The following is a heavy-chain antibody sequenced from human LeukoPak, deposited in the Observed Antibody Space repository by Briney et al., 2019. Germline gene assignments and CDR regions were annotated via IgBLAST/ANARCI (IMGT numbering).Heavy chain of an antibody. V-gene: IGHV3-66*01. CDR1: GFTVSSNY. D-gene: IGHD3-10*01. J-gene: IGHJ3*02. CDR3: ASGGSGCYYNVGAFDI. Sequence: PGGSLRLSCAASGFTVSSNYMSWVRQAPGKGLEWVSVIYSGGSTYYADSVKGRFTISRDNSKNTLYLQMNSLRAEDTAVYYCASGGSGCYYNVGAFDIWGQGTMVTVSS. CDR2: IYSGGST.